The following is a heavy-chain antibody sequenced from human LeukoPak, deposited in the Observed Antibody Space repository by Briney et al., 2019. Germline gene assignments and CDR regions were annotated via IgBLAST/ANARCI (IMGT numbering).Heavy chain of an antibody. V-gene: IGHV3-23*01. CDR2: ISGIGGST. J-gene: IGHJ4*02. Sequence: GGSLRLSCAASGFTFGTYAMSWVRQAPGKGLEWVSAISGIGGSTYYADSVKGRFTISRDDSKNTLYLQMNSLRAGDTAVYYCARRIAAAAAPYYFDYWGQGTLVTVSS. CDR3: ARRIAAAAAPYYFDY. D-gene: IGHD6-13*01. CDR1: GFTFGTYA.